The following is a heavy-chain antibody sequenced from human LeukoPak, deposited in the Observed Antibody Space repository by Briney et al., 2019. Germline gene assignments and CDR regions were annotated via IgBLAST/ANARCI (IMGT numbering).Heavy chain of an antibody. CDR3: ARLRGSYAFDI. V-gene: IGHV4-4*09. CDR2: IYTSGST. J-gene: IGHJ3*02. D-gene: IGHD3-10*01. CDR1: GGSISSYY. Sequence: SETLSLTCTVSGGSISSYYWSWIRQPPGKGLEWIGYIYTSGSTNYNPSLKSRVTISVDTSKNQFSLKLGSVTAADTAVYYCARLRGSYAFDIWGQGTMVTVSS.